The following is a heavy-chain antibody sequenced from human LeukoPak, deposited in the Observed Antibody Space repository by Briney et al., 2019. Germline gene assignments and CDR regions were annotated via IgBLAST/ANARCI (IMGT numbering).Heavy chain of an antibody. CDR1: GGSVSSGSYY. CDR3: ARAGETSGYSSSLLDY. D-gene: IGHD6-13*01. V-gene: IGHV4-61*01. Sequence: SETLSLTCTVSGGSVSSGSYYWSWIRQPPGKGLEWIGYIYYSGSTNYHPSLKSRVTISVDTSKNQFSLKLSSVTAADTAVYYCARAGETSGYSSSLLDYWGQGTLVTVSS. CDR2: IYYSGST. J-gene: IGHJ4*02.